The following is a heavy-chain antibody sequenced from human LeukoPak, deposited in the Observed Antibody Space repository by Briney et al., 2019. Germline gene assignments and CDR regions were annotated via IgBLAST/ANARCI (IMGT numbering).Heavy chain of an antibody. CDR3: ARDYLTPTTSLFDP. J-gene: IGHJ5*02. Sequence: SETLSLTCTVSGGSISSGSYYWSWIRQPAGKGLEWIGRIYTSGSTNYNPSLKSRVTISVDTSKNQFSLKLSSVTAADTAVYYCARDYLTPTTSLFDPWGQGTLSPSPQ. V-gene: IGHV4-61*02. D-gene: IGHD1-14*01. CDR2: IYTSGST. CDR1: GGSISSGSYY.